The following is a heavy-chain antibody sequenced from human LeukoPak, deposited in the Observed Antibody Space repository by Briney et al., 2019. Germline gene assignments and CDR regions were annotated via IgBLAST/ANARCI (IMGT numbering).Heavy chain of an antibody. D-gene: IGHD5-18*01. Sequence: GGSLRLPCAASGFTFSSYAMSWVRQAPGKGLEWVSAISGSGGSTYYADSVKGRFTISRDNSKNTLYLQMNSLRAEDTAVYYCAKGCSYGYPTFHFDYWGQGTLVTVSS. CDR3: AKGCSYGYPTFHFDY. CDR2: ISGSGGST. V-gene: IGHV3-23*01. CDR1: GFTFSSYA. J-gene: IGHJ4*02.